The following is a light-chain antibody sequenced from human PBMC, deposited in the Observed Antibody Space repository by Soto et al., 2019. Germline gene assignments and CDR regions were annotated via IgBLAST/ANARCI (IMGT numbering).Light chain of an antibody. CDR1: QGISNY. V-gene: IGKV1-27*01. CDR3: QKYNSAPRT. CDR2: AAS. Sequence: DIQMTQSPSSLSASVGDRVTITCRASQGISNYLAWYQQKPGKVPKLLIYAASTLQSGVPSRFSGSGSGTDFTLTISRLQPEDVATYYCQKYNSAPRTFGQGIKVEIK. J-gene: IGKJ1*01.